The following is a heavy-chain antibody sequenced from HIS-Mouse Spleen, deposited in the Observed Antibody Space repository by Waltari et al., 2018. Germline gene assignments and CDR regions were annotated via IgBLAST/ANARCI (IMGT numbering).Heavy chain of an antibody. CDR1: GGSISSSSYY. CDR3: AREIPYSSSWYDWYFDL. J-gene: IGHJ2*01. D-gene: IGHD6-13*01. V-gene: IGHV4-39*07. Sequence: QLQLQESGPGLVKPSETLSLTCTVSGGSISSSSYYWGWIRQPPGKGLEWIGSIYYSGRTYNTPSLKSRVTISVDTSKHQFSLKLSSVTAADTAVYYCAREIPYSSSWYDWYFDLWGRGTLVTVSS. CDR2: IYYSGRT.